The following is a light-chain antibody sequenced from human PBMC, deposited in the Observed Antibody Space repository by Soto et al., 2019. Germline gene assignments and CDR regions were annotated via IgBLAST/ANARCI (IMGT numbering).Light chain of an antibody. V-gene: IGKV1-39*01. CDR1: QSITNY. J-gene: IGKJ2*01. CDR3: QQTYTSPLYT. Sequence: DIQMTQSPSSLSASVGDRVTITCRTSQSITNYLNWYQQKPGKAPKLLIYAASTLQSGVPSRFSGSGSGTDFTLTISSPQPGDFASYYCQQTYTSPLYTFGQGTKLEIK. CDR2: AAS.